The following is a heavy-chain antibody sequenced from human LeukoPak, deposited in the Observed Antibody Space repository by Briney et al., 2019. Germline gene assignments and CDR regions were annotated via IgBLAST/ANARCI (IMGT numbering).Heavy chain of an antibody. CDR1: GGSISSYY. CDR3: ASSRPYYDFWSGYYSPYFDY. CDR2: IYTSGST. Sequence: SETLSLTCTVSGGSISSYYWSWIRQPPGKGLEWIGYIYTSGSTNYNPSLKSRVTISVDTSKNQFSLKLSSVTAADTAVYYCASSRPYYDFWSGYYSPYFDYWGQGTLVTVSS. J-gene: IGHJ4*02. D-gene: IGHD3-3*01. V-gene: IGHV4-4*09.